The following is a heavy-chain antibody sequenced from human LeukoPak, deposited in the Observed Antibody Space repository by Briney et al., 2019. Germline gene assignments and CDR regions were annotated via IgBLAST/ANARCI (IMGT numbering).Heavy chain of an antibody. CDR2: IWYDGSNK. CDR1: GFTFSSYG. CDR3: ARDSSRIAVAGPNWYFDL. D-gene: IGHD6-19*01. J-gene: IGHJ2*01. V-gene: IGHV3-33*01. Sequence: GGSLRLSCAASGFTFSSYGMHWVRQAPGKGLEWVAVIWYDGSNKYYADSVKGRFTTSRDNSKNTLYLQMNSLRAEDTAVYYCARDSSRIAVAGPNWYFDLWGRGTLVTVSS.